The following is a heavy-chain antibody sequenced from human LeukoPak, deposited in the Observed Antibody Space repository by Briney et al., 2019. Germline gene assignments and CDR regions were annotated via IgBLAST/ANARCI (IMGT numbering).Heavy chain of an antibody. D-gene: IGHD3-10*01. CDR2: ISAYNGNT. V-gene: IGHV1-18*01. Sequence: ASVKVSCKASGYTFTTYAISWVRQAPGQGLEWMGWISAYNGNTNYAQKLQGRVTLTTDTSTSTAYMELRSLRSDDTAVYYCARGLGSGSYYYYYMDVWGKGTTVTISS. CDR3: ARGLGSGSYYYYYMDV. J-gene: IGHJ6*03. CDR1: GYTFTTYA.